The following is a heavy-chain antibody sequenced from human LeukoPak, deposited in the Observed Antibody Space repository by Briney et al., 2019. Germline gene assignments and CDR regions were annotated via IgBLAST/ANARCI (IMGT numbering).Heavy chain of an antibody. J-gene: IGHJ6*02. V-gene: IGHV3-33*01. CDR3: ARAGVGTYGMDA. D-gene: IGHD1-14*01. CDR1: GFTFSSNG. Sequence: PGGSLRLSCAASGFTFSSNGMHWVRQAPGKGLEWVAIIWYDGSKKYYADSVKGRFTISRDDSKSTVSLQMNSLRAEGTAVYYCARAGVGTYGMDAWGQGTAVTVSS. CDR2: IWYDGSKK.